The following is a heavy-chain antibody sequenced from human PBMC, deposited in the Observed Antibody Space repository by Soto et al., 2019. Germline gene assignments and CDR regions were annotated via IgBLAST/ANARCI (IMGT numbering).Heavy chain of an antibody. CDR3: ERHYPTENNWNYFDS. CDR1: SCSISIYY. Sequence: PSETLSLTCTCSSCSISIYYWVLVRQPPGKGLEWIGYIFYTGSTNYNPSLKSRVTITLDTPKNQSSLRLTSLPAADTAVYYCERHYPTENNWNYFDSWGQGTLVTVSS. J-gene: IGHJ4*02. CDR2: IFYTGST. D-gene: IGHD1-1*01. V-gene: IGHV4-59*08.